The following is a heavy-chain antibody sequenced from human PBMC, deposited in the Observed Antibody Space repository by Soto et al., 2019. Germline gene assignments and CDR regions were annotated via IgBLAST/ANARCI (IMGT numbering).Heavy chain of an antibody. V-gene: IGHV3-7*01. J-gene: IGHJ6*03. D-gene: IGHD6-13*01. CDR2: IEQDGSVK. Sequence: GGSLRLSCAASGFTFSSYWMNWVRQAPGKGLEWVANIEQDGSVKYYVDSVKGRFTISRDNAENSLYLQMNSLRAEDTAVYYCARVAAGYYMDVWGKGTTVTVSS. CDR3: ARVAAGYYMDV. CDR1: GFTFSSYW.